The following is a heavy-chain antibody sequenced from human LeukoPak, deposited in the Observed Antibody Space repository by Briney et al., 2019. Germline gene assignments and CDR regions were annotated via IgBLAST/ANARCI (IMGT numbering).Heavy chain of an antibody. CDR3: ARAVKYYDILTGYYLPDRFDY. CDR1: GFTFSSYS. CDR2: ISSSSSTI. Sequence: GSLRLSCAASGFTFSSYSMNWVRQAPGKGLEWVSYISSSSSTIYYADSVKGRFTISRDNAKNSLYLQMNSLRAEDTAVYYCARAVKYYDILTGYYLPDRFDYWGQGTLVTVSS. J-gene: IGHJ4*02. D-gene: IGHD3-9*01. V-gene: IGHV3-48*04.